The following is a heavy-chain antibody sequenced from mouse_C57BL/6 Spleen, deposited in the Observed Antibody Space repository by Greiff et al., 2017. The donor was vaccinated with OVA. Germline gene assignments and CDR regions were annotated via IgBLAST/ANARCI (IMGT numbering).Heavy chain of an antibody. V-gene: IGHV2-2*01. D-gene: IGHD4-1*01. CDR1: GFSLTSYG. CDR2: IWSGGST. Sequence: VQLVESGPGLVQPSQRLSITCTVSGFSLTSYGVHWVRQSPGKGLEWLGVIWSGGSTDYNAAFISRLSISKDNSKSQVFFKMNSLHADDTAIYYCARGAGTKGDAMDYWGQGTSVTVSS. CDR3: ARGAGTKGDAMDY. J-gene: IGHJ4*01.